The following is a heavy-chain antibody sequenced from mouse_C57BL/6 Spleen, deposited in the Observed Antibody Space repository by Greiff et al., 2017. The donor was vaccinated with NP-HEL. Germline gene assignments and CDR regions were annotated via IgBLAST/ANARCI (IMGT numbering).Heavy chain of an antibody. CDR1: GFSLTSYG. V-gene: IGHV2-6*03. J-gene: IGHJ4*01. CDR3: AMNYYGSSFYAMDY. CDR2: IWSDGST. D-gene: IGHD1-1*01. Sequence: VKLMESGPGLVAPSQSLSITCTVSGFSLTSYGVHWVRQPPGKGLEWLVVIWSDGSTTYNSALKSRLSISKDNSKSQVFLKMNSLQTDDTAMYYCAMNYYGSSFYAMDYWGQGTSVTVSS.